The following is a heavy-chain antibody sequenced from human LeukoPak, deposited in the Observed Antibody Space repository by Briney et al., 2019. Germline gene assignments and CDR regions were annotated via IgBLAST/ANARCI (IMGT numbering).Heavy chain of an antibody. CDR2: MNPNSGNT. CDR3: ARGRGSPPYIDY. D-gene: IGHD3-10*01. CDR1: GYICTSAD. Sequence: GASVKVSCKTSGYICTSADINWVRQSTGQRLEWMGWMNPNSGNTGYAQKFQGRVNISRNTSIITAYMELSSLRSEDTAVYYCARGRGSPPYIDYWGQGTLVTVSS. V-gene: IGHV1-8*03. J-gene: IGHJ4*02.